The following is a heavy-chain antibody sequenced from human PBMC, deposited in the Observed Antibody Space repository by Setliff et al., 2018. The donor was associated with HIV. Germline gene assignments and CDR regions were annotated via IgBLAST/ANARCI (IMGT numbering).Heavy chain of an antibody. V-gene: IGHV4-4*09. CDR2: IYTSGST. D-gene: IGHD3-9*01. CDR1: GGSISSYY. Sequence: SETLSLTCTVSGGSISSYYWSWIRQPPGKGLEWIGYIYTSGSTNYNPSLKSRVTISVDTSKNQFSLKLSSVTAADTAVYYCTTGFSYYDVLSGNSKPHYFDYWGQGALVTVSS. CDR3: TTGFSYYDVLSGNSKPHYFDY. J-gene: IGHJ4*02.